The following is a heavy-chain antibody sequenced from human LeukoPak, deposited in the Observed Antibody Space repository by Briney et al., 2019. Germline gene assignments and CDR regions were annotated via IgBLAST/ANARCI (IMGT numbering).Heavy chain of an antibody. V-gene: IGHV3-30*02. Sequence: PGGSLRLSCAASGFTFSSYGMHWVRQAPGKGLEWVAFIRYGGSNKYNADSVKGRFTISRDNSKNTLYLQMNSLRPEDTAVYYCAGVEGGDWFDPWGQGTLVTVSS. CDR2: IRYGGSNK. D-gene: IGHD3-16*01. CDR3: AGVEGGDWFDP. CDR1: GFTFSSYG. J-gene: IGHJ5*02.